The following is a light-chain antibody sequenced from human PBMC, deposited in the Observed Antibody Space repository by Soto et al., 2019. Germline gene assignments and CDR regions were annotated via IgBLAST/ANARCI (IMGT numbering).Light chain of an antibody. CDR3: SSYTSTSTRV. Sequence: SALTQPASVSGSPGQSITISCTGTSSDVGGYNYVSWYQQHPGKGPKLMIYEVSNRPSGVSNRFSGSKSGNTATLTISGLQAEDDSDYYCSSYTSTSTRVFGTGTDVTGL. CDR2: EVS. CDR1: SSDVGGYNY. J-gene: IGLJ1*01. V-gene: IGLV2-14*03.